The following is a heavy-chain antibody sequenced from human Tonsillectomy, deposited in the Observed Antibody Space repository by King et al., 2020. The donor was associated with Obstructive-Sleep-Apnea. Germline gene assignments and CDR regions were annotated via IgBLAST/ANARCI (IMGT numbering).Heavy chain of an antibody. V-gene: IGHV3-72*01. CDR3: VRYAYSSGWYSDY. D-gene: IGHD6-19*01. J-gene: IGHJ4*02. CDR1: GFTFSDHY. CDR2: TRNRANSYTT. Sequence: VQLVESGGGLVQPGGSLRLSCVVSGFTFSDHYMDWVRQAPGKGLEWVGRTRNRANSYTTEYAASVKGRFTISRDDSQKSMYLQMNSLKIEDTAVYFCVRYAYSSGWYSDYWGQGTLVTVSS.